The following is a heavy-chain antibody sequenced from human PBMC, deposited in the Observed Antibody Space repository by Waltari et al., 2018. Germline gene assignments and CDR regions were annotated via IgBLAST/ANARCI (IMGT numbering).Heavy chain of an antibody. D-gene: IGHD5-18*01. CDR3: ARAERGYSYGWGYGAFDI. V-gene: IGHV1-3*01. CDR1: GYTFTSYA. Sequence: QVQLVQSGAEVKKPGASVKVSCKASGYTFTSYAMHWVHQAPGQRLEWMGWINAGNGNTKYSQKFQGRVTITRDTSASTAYMELSSLRSEDTAVYYCARAERGYSYGWGYGAFDIWGQGTMVTVSS. J-gene: IGHJ3*02. CDR2: INAGNGNT.